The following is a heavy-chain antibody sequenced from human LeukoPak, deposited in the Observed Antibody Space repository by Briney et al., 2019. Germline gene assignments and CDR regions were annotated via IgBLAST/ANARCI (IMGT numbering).Heavy chain of an antibody. V-gene: IGHV3-21*01. CDR3: ARDPDRIWGSYRPLFDY. CDR1: GFTFSSYS. J-gene: IGHJ4*02. D-gene: IGHD3-16*02. CDR2: ISSSSSYI. Sequence: GGSLRLSCAASGFTFSSYSMNWVRQAPGEGLEWVSSISSSSSYIYYADSVKGRFTISRDNAKNSLYLQMNSLRAEDMAVYYCARDPDRIWGSYRPLFDYWGQGTLVTVSS.